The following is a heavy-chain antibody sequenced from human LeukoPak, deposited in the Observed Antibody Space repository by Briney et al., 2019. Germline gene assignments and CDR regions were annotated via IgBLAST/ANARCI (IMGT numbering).Heavy chain of an antibody. CDR3: ARATKPRRSKYCSSTSCYAGWFDP. Sequence: SETLSLTCAVYGGSFSGYYWSWIRQPPGKGLEWIGEINHSGSTNYNPSLKSRVTISVDTSKNQFSLKLSSVTAADTAVYYCARATKPRRSKYCSSTSCYAGWFDPWGQGTLVTVSS. CDR1: GGSFSGYY. J-gene: IGHJ5*02. CDR2: INHSGST. V-gene: IGHV4-34*01. D-gene: IGHD2-2*01.